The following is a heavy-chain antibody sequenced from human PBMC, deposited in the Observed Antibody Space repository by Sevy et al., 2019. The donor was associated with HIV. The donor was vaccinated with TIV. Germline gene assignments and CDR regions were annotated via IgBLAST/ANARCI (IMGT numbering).Heavy chain of an antibody. CDR2: INQDGSEK. Sequence: GGSLRLSCAASGISFSNYWMSWVRQAPGKGLEWVANINQDGSEKKFVGSVKGRFTISRDNAKNSVYLQMNSLTAEDTAVYYGARYRCAKYPEDGFDIWGQGTMVTVSS. V-gene: IGHV3-7*01. CDR3: ARYRCAKYPEDGFDI. CDR1: GISFSNYW. D-gene: IGHD1-26*01. J-gene: IGHJ3*02.